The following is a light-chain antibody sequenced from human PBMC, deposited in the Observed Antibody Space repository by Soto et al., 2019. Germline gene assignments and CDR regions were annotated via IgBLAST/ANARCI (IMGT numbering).Light chain of an antibody. J-gene: IGLJ1*01. V-gene: IGLV2-14*03. Sequence: QSVLTQPASVSRSPGQSITISCTRTSSDVGGYNYVSWYQQHPGKAPKLMIYDVSNRPSGVSSRFSGSKSGNTASLTISGLQAEDEADYYCSSYTSSSTDVFGTGTKVTVL. CDR3: SSYTSSSTDV. CDR1: SSDVGGYNY. CDR2: DVS.